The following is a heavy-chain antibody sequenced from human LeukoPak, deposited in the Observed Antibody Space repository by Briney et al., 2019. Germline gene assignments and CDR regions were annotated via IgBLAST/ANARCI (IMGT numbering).Heavy chain of an antibody. CDR2: ISGSGGST. D-gene: IGHD3-22*01. V-gene: IGHV3-23*01. CDR3: ASLRYYDGSDYYFHYFDY. Sequence: GGSLRLSCAASGFTFSSYAMSWVRQAPGKGLEWVSAISGSGGSTYYADSVKGRFTISRDNSKNTLYLQMNSLRAEDTAVYYCASLRYYDGSDYYFHYFDYWGQGSLVTVSS. CDR1: GFTFSSYA. J-gene: IGHJ4*02.